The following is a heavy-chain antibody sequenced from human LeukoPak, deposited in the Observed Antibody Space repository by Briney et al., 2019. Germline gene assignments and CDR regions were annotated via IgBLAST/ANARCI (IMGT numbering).Heavy chain of an antibody. V-gene: IGHV3-21*04. CDR1: GFTFSSYS. D-gene: IGHD2-2*01. Sequence: PGGSLRLSCAASGFTFSSYSMNWVRQAPGKGLEWVSSISSRSSYIYYADSVKGRFTISRDNSKNTLYLQMNSLRAEDTAVYYCAKRFSTSSRYYGMDVWGQGTTVTVSS. CDR3: AKRFSTSSRYYGMDV. CDR2: ISSRSSYI. J-gene: IGHJ6*02.